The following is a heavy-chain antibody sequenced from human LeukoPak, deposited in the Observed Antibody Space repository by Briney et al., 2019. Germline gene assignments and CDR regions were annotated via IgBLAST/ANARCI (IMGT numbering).Heavy chain of an antibody. V-gene: IGHV5-51*01. CDR3: ARLRGYCSGGSCYSGGWFDP. CDR1: GYSFTSYW. CDR2: IYPGDSDT. Sequence: GESLKISCKGSGYSFTSYWIGWVRQMPGKGLEWRGIIYPGDSDTRYSPSFQGQVTISADKSISTAYLPLSSLKASDTAMYYCARLRGYCSGGSCYSGGWFDPWGQGTLVTVSS. J-gene: IGHJ5*02. D-gene: IGHD2-15*01.